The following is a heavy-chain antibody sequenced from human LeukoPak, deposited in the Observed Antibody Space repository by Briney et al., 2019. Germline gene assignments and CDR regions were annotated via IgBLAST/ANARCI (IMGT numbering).Heavy chain of an antibody. CDR3: ARDPYDSSGYYDIDAFDI. CDR2: IYYSGST. Sequence: SETLSLTCAVSGGSISSGGYSWSWIRQPPGKGLEWIGYIYYSGSTNYNPSLKSRVTISVDTSKNQFSLKLSSVTAADTAVYYCARDPYDSSGYYDIDAFDIWGQGTMVTVSS. J-gene: IGHJ3*02. V-gene: IGHV4-61*08. D-gene: IGHD3-22*01. CDR1: GGSISSGGYS.